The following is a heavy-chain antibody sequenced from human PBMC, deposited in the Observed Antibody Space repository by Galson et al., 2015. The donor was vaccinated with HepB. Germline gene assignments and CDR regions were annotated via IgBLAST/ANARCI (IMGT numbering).Heavy chain of an antibody. CDR2: ISAYNGNT. CDR1: GYTFTSYG. D-gene: IGHD1-26*01. V-gene: IGHV1-18*04. J-gene: IGHJ3*02. CDR3: ASRVVGATFYAFDI. Sequence: SVKVSCKASGYTFTSYGISWVRQAPGQGLEWMGWISAYNGNTNYAQKLQGRVTMTTDTSTSTVYMELRSLRSDDTAVYYCASRVVGATFYAFDIWGQGTMVTVSS.